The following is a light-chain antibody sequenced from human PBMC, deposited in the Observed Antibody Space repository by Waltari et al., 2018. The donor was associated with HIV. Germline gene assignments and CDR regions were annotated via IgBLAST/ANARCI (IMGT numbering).Light chain of an antibody. J-gene: IGKJ3*01. Sequence: ALRMTQSPSSFSASVGDRVTITCRASQGITTSLAWYQQQPGGAPRLLIHTTSTLESGVPSRFSGSGSGTEFTLTISCLLSEDVATYYCHQYHDFPFTFGPGTKVDIK. CDR2: TTS. CDR3: HQYHDFPFT. V-gene: IGKV1-8*01. CDR1: QGITTS.